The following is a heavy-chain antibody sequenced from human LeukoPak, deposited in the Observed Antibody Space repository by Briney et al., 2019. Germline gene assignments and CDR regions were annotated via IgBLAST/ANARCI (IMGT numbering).Heavy chain of an antibody. CDR2: IYTSGST. Sequence: SETLSLTCTVSGGSISSYYWSWIRQPAGKGLEWIGRIYTSGSTNYNPSLKSRVTMSVDTSKNQFSLKLSSVTAADTAVYYCAREAGAARRYYYYYMDVWGKGTTVTVSS. CDR1: GGSISSYY. CDR3: AREAGAARRYYYYYMDV. J-gene: IGHJ6*03. D-gene: IGHD6-6*01. V-gene: IGHV4-4*07.